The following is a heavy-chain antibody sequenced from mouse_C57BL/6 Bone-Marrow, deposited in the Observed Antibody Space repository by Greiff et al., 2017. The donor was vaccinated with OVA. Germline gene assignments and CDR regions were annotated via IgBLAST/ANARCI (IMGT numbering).Heavy chain of an antibody. Sequence: VQLHQSGPELVKPGASVKISCKASGYAFSSSWMNWVKQRPGKGLEWIGRIYPGDGDTNYNGKFKGKATLTADKSSSTAYMQLSSLTSEDSAVYFCARLGIYDGYFDYWGQGTTLTVSS. CDR1: GYAFSSSW. D-gene: IGHD2-3*01. V-gene: IGHV1-82*01. CDR3: ARLGIYDGYFDY. J-gene: IGHJ2*01. CDR2: IYPGDGDT.